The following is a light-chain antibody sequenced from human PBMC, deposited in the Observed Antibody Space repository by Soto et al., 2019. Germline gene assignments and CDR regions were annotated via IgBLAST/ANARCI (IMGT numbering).Light chain of an antibody. V-gene: IGLV2-14*01. CDR2: EVT. Sequence: QSVLTQPAPVSGSPGQSITISCTGTSSDVGGYSSVSWYQQHPGKAPKLVIYEVTNRPSGISNRFSGSKSGNTASLTISGLQAEDEADYYCSSYTSSSTRVFGTGTKVTVL. CDR3: SSYTSSSTRV. CDR1: SSDVGGYSS. J-gene: IGLJ1*01.